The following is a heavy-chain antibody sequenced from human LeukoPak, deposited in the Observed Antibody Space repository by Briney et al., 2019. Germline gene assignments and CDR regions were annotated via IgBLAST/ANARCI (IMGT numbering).Heavy chain of an antibody. V-gene: IGHV3-48*02. D-gene: IGHD5-18*01. CDR2: ISSSSSTI. J-gene: IGHJ4*02. CDR1: GFTFSSYS. Sequence: GGSLRLSCAASGFTFSSYSMNWVRQAPGKGLEWVLYISSSSSTIYYADSVKGRFTISRDNAKNSLYLQMNSLRDEDTAVYYCAKGYSYGCKYWGQGTLVTVSS. CDR3: AKGYSYGCKY.